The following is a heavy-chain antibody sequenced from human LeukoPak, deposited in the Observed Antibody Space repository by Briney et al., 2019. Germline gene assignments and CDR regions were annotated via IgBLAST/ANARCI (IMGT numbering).Heavy chain of an antibody. Sequence: GGSLRLSCGASGFSFSASSMHWVRQAPGKGLGWVGRIRSKANGYATHFAASVDGRFTVSRDDSKNTIYLHMNSLKTEDTGVYYCASGGGVLAAFDIWGQGTMVLVSS. V-gene: IGHV3-73*01. CDR3: ASGGGVLAAFDI. D-gene: IGHD2-8*01. CDR2: IRSKANGYAT. J-gene: IGHJ3*02. CDR1: GFSFSASS.